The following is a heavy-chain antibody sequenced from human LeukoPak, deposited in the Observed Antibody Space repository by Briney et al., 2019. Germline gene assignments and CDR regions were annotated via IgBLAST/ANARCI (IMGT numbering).Heavy chain of an antibody. CDR1: GFTFSSYG. D-gene: IGHD6-19*01. J-gene: IGHJ4*02. V-gene: IGHV3-30*18. CDR2: ISYDESNK. Sequence: GGSLRLSCAASGFTFSSYGMHWVRQAPGKGLEWVAVISYDESNKYYGDSVKGRFTISRDNSKNTLYLQINSLRAEDTAVYYCAKASERYSSGWPFDYWGQGTLVTVSS. CDR3: AKASERYSSGWPFDY.